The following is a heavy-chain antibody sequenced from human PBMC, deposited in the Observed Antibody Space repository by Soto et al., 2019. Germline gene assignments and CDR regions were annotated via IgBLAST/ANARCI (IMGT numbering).Heavy chain of an antibody. CDR3: ARERYSDFDE. V-gene: IGHV3-74*01. CDR1: GFTFSTYW. D-gene: IGHD2-15*01. Sequence: EVQLVESGGGLVQPGGSLRLSCAASGFTFSTYWMHWVRQAPGKGLVWVSRINSDGGSTDYADSVKGRFTISRDNAKNTLYLQMNSLRAADTAVYYCARERYSDFDEWGQGTLVTVSS. CDR2: INSDGGST. J-gene: IGHJ4*02.